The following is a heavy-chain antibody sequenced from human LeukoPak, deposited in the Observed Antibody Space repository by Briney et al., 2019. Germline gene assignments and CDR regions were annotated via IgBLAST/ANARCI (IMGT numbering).Heavy chain of an antibody. D-gene: IGHD3-9*01. J-gene: IGHJ4*02. CDR2: ISSSSSYI. V-gene: IGHV3-21*01. CDR1: GFTFSSYS. CDR3: ARGGYFDWLLEGFDY. Sequence: SGGSLRLSCAASGFTFSSYSMNWVRQAPGKGLEWDSSISSSSSYIYYADSVKGRFTISRDNAKNSLYLQMNSLRAEDTAVYYCARGGYFDWLLEGFDYWGQGTLVTVSS.